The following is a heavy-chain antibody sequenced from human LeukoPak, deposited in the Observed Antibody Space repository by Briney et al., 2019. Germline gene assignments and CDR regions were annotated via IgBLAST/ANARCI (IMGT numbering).Heavy chain of an antibody. CDR1: GGSINSYY. CDR3: ARDPTSRSSAFDI. CDR2: ISYRGST. J-gene: IGHJ3*02. V-gene: IGHV4-59*01. Sequence: SETLSLTCTVSGGSINSYYWSWIRQFPGKGLEWIGYISYRGSTNYNPSLKSRVTISVDTSKNQFSLKLSSVTAADTAVYYCARDPTSRSSAFDIWGQGTMVTVSS.